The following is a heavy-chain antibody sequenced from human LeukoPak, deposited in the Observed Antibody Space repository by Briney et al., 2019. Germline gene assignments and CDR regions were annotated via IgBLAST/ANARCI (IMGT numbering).Heavy chain of an antibody. CDR1: GGSISSYY. J-gene: IGHJ5*02. Sequence: SETLSLTCTVSGGSISSYYWSWIRQPPGKGLEWIGYIYYSGSTNYNPSLKSRVTISVDTSKNQFSLKLSSVTAADTAVYYCARGRGDYVWGSYRPKYNWFDPWGQGTLVTVSS. D-gene: IGHD3-16*02. CDR2: IYYSGST. CDR3: ARGRGDYVWGSYRPKYNWFDP. V-gene: IGHV4-59*01.